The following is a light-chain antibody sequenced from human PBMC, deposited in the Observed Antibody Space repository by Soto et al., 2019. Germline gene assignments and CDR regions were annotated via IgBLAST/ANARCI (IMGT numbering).Light chain of an antibody. J-gene: IGKJ5*01. Sequence: DIVITQSPLSLPVTYGDPASTSCSSRNMLLHSNGYNYLDWYLQKPGQSPQXLIYLGSNRASGVPDRFSGSGSGTDCTLKISRVEAEDVGVYYCMQRMEFPITFGQGTRLEIK. CDR3: MQRMEFPIT. CDR1: NMLLHSNGYNY. CDR2: LGS. V-gene: IGKV2-28*01.